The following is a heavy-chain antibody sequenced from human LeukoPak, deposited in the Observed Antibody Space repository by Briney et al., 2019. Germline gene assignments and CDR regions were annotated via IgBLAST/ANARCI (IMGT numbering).Heavy chain of an antibody. V-gene: IGHV3-30-3*01. CDR2: ISYDGSNK. J-gene: IGHJ6*02. Sequence: GGSLRLSCAASGFTFSSYAMHWVRQAPGKGLEWVAVISYDGSNKYYADSVKGRFTISRDNSKNTLYLQMNSLRAEDTAVYYCARDRDEYCYYGMDVWGQGTTVTASS. CDR3: ARDRDEYCYYGMDV. CDR1: GFTFSSYA. D-gene: IGHD5-24*01.